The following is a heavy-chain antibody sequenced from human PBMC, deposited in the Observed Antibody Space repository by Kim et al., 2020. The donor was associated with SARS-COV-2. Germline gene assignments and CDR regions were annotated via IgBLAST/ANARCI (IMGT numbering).Heavy chain of an antibody. V-gene: IGHV3-30*04. CDR2: ISYDGSNK. Sequence: GGSLRLSCAASGFTFSSYAMHWVRQAPGKGLEWVAVISYDGSNKYYADSVKGRFTISRDNSKNTLYLQMNSLRAEDTAVYYCARASMVRGVPLDYWGQGTLVTVSS. J-gene: IGHJ4*02. D-gene: IGHD3-10*01. CDR1: GFTFSSYA. CDR3: ARASMVRGVPLDY.